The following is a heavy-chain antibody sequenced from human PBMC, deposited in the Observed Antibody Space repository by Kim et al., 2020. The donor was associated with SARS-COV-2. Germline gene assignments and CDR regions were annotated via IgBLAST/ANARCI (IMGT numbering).Heavy chain of an antibody. Sequence: GGSLRLSCEASGFAFSNYAMNWVRQAPGKGLEWLSGISGSGGHTYYADAMEGRFTISRDNSKNTLFLQMNSLRAEDTAVYYCARGTSGLELTPDFWGQGSLVTVYS. J-gene: IGHJ4*02. CDR3: ARGTSGLELTPDF. D-gene: IGHD1-7*01. CDR1: GFAFSNYA. V-gene: IGHV3-23*01. CDR2: ISGSGGHT.